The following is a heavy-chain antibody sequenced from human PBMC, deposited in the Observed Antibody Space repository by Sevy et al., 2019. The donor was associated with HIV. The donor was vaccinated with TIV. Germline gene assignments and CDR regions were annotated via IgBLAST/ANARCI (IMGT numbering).Heavy chain of an antibody. CDR3: ARGKNRFLEWFYYYALDV. D-gene: IGHD3-3*01. Sequence: SETLSLTCAVYGGPFSGYYWTWIRQSPGKGLEWIGEINHSGSTNYNPSLKSRATILVDTSKNQFSLMLSSMTAADTAVYYCARGKNRFLEWFYYYALDVWGRRTTVTDSS. J-gene: IGHJ6*02. V-gene: IGHV4-34*01. CDR1: GGPFSGYY. CDR2: INHSGST.